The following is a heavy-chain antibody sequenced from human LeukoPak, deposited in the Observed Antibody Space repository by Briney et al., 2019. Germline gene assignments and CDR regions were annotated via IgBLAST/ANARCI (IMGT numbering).Heavy chain of an antibody. D-gene: IGHD2-2*01. CDR1: GFTFSSYG. Sequence: GGSLRLPCAASGFTFSSYGMHWVRQAPGKGLEWVAVISYDGSNKYYADSVKGRFTISRDNAKNSLYLQMNSLRAEDTALYYCAKDMKGGYCSSTSCPIDYWGQGTLVTVSS. CDR2: ISYDGSNK. V-gene: IGHV3-30*18. J-gene: IGHJ4*02. CDR3: AKDMKGGYCSSTSCPIDY.